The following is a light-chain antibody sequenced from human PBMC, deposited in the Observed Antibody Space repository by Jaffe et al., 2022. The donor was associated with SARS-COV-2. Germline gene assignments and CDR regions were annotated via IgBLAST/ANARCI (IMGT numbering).Light chain of an antibody. CDR2: RNN. J-gene: IGLJ3*02. V-gene: IGLV1-47*01. CDR1: RSNIETNY. CDR3: AAWDDILSGVM. Sequence: QSVLTQPPSASGTPGQRVTISCSGSRSNIETNYVYWYQQFPGTAPKLLIYRNNQRPSGVPDRFSGSKSGTSASLAIGGLRSEDEADYYCAAWDDILSGVMFGGGTKLTVL.